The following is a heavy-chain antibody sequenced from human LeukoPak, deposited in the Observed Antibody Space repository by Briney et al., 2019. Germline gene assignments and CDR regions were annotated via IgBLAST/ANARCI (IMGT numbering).Heavy chain of an antibody. V-gene: IGHV1-69*01. J-gene: IGHJ4*02. D-gene: IGHD4-17*01. Sequence: ASVKVSCKASGGTFSSYAISWVRQAPGQGLEWMGGIIPIFGTANYAQKFQGRVTITADESTSTAYMELSSLRSEDTAVYYCATYRGDYVDNYFDYWGQGTLVTVSS. CDR2: IIPIFGTA. CDR1: GGTFSSYA. CDR3: ATYRGDYVDNYFDY.